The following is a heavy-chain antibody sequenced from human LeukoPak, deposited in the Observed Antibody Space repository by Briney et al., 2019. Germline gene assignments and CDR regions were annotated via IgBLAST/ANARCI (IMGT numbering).Heavy chain of an antibody. Sequence: GASLKISCKASGYPFTTYWIGWVRQMPGKGLEWMGIIYPGDSDTRYSPSFQGQVTISADKSISTAYLQWSSLKASDTAMYYCARLSSNYDILTGYYPRHLDYWGRGTLVTVSS. V-gene: IGHV5-51*01. D-gene: IGHD3-9*01. J-gene: IGHJ4*02. CDR2: IYPGDSDT. CDR3: ARLSSNYDILTGYYPRHLDY. CDR1: GYPFTTYW.